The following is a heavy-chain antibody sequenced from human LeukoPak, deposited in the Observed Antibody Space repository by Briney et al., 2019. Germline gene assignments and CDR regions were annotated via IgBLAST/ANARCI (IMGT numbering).Heavy chain of an antibody. Sequence: PGGSLRLSCAASGFTFGNYAMSWVRQAPGKGLEWVSGISDGGDSTYYGDSVKGRFTISRDNSKNTLYLQMNSLRAEDTAVYYCASSTYYYDSSGYFPFDYWGQGTLVTVSS. CDR1: GFTFGNYA. J-gene: IGHJ4*02. CDR3: ASSTYYYDSSGYFPFDY. D-gene: IGHD3-22*01. CDR2: ISDGGDST. V-gene: IGHV3-23*01.